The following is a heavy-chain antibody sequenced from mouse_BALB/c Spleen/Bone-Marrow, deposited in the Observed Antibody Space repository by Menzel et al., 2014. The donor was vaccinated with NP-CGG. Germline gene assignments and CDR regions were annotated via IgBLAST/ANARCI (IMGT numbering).Heavy chain of an antibody. CDR3: ARLGYYGGFAY. CDR1: GFDFSGFW. V-gene: IGHV4-1*02. J-gene: IGHJ3*01. D-gene: IGHD2-3*01. CDR2: INPDSSTI. Sequence: EVELMESGGGLVQPGGSLKLSCAASGFDFSGFWMGWVRQAPGKGLEWIGEINPDSSTINYAPSLKDRFVISRDNAKNTLYLQVSKVRSEDTALYYCARLGYYGGFAYWGQGTLVTVSA.